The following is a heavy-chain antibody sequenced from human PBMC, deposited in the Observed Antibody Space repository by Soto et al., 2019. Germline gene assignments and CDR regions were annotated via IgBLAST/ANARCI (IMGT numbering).Heavy chain of an antibody. CDR3: ARDGDSSWTWVPYYFVY. J-gene: IGHJ4*02. CDR2: IKQDGSEK. D-gene: IGHD6-13*01. Sequence: PGESLRLSCAASGFTFSSYWMSWVRQAPGKGLEWVANIKQDGSEKYYVDSVKGRFTISRDNAKNSLYLQMNSLRAEDTAVYYCARDGDSSWTWVPYYFVYWGQGTLVTVSS. V-gene: IGHV3-7*01. CDR1: GFTFSSYW.